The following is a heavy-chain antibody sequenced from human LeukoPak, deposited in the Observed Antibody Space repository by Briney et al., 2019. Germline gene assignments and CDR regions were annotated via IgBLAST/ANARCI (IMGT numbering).Heavy chain of an antibody. CDR1: GFTFSSYG. J-gene: IGHJ6*02. CDR2: ISYDGSNK. V-gene: IGHV3-30*18. Sequence: GGSLRLSCAASGFTFSSYGMHWVRQAPGKGLEWVAVISYDGSNKYYADSVKGRFTISRDNSKNTLYLQMNSLRAEDTAVYYCAKALGYCSSTSCYDNYYYGMDVWGQGTTVTVPS. CDR3: AKALGYCSSTSCYDNYYYGMDV. D-gene: IGHD2-2*01.